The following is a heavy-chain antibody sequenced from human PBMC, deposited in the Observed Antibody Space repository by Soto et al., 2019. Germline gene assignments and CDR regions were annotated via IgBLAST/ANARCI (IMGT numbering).Heavy chain of an antibody. CDR1: GDTFTKYA. V-gene: IGHV1-69*01. Sequence: QVQLVQSGAEVRKPGSSVKVSCKASGDTFTKYAITWVRQAPGQGLEWVGGLIPVFGTANYVQKLRDRVTITADESTSTVYMELSSLRSEDTAVYYCARPSGARIRYLEPFDYWGQGTQITVS. CDR3: ARPSGARIRYLEPFDY. D-gene: IGHD3-3*01. J-gene: IGHJ4*02. CDR2: LIPVFGTA.